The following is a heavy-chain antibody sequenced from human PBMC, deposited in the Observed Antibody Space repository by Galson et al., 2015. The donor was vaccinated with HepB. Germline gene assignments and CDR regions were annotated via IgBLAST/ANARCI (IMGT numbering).Heavy chain of an antibody. CDR3: ARDLSGSYYHPFDY. CDR1: GYTFTSYG. D-gene: IGHD1-26*01. CDR2: ISAYNGNT. J-gene: IGHJ4*02. V-gene: IGHV1-18*04. Sequence: SVKVSCKASGYTFTSYGISWVRQAPGQGLEWMGWISAYNGNTNYAQKLQGRVTMTTDTSTSTAYMELRSLRSDDTAVYYCARDLSGSYYHPFDYWGQGTLVTVSS.